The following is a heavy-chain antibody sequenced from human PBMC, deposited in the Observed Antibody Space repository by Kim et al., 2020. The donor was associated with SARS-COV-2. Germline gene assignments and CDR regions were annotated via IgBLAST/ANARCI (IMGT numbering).Heavy chain of an antibody. Sequence: GRFTISRHNSKNTLYLQMNSLRAEDTAVYYCARGMDTSSGGRSYYYGMDVWGQGTTVTVSS. CDR3: ARGMDTSSGGRSYYYGMDV. D-gene: IGHD2-15*01. V-gene: IGHV3-53*04. J-gene: IGHJ6*02.